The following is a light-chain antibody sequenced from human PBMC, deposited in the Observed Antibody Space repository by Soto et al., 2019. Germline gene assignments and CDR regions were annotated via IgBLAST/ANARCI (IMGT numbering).Light chain of an antibody. CDR2: FAS. J-gene: IGKJ4*01. Sequence: AIQLTQSPSSLSASVGDRVTITCRASQGISTALAWHQQKPGKAPRLLIFFASSLESGDPSRFSGRGSGTDFTLTISSLQPEDFATYYCQQFNGYPLTFCGGTKVEIK. CDR1: QGISTA. CDR3: QQFNGYPLT. V-gene: IGKV1-13*02.